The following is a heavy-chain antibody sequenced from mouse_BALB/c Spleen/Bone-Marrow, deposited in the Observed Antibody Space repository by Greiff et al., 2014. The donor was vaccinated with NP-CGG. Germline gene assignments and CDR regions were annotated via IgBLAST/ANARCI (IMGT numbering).Heavy chain of an antibody. CDR3: ARDRGPPY. Sequence: VQGVESGPGLVAPSQSLSITCTVSGFSSTSYGVHWVRQPPGKGLEWLGVIWAGGSTNYNSALMSRLSISKDNSKSQVFLKMNSLQTDDTAMYYCARDRGPPYWGQGTLVTVSA. D-gene: IGHD3-1*01. CDR1: GFSSTSYG. V-gene: IGHV2-9*02. CDR2: IWAGGST. J-gene: IGHJ3*01.